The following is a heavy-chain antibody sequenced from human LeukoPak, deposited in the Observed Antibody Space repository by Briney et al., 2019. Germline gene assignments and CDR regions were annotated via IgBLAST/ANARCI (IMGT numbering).Heavy chain of an antibody. CDR3: ASTRRAAVAGRFDS. Sequence: PSETLSLTCNVSGASMSSNYWSWIRQPPGKGLEWIGYIYHSGNTNYGPSLESRVTMSVGESKNQLSLRVHFVSAADTAVYYCASTRRAAVAGRFDSWGQGTLVTVSS. J-gene: IGHJ4*02. V-gene: IGHV4-4*09. D-gene: IGHD6-19*01. CDR1: GASMSSNY. CDR2: IYHSGNT.